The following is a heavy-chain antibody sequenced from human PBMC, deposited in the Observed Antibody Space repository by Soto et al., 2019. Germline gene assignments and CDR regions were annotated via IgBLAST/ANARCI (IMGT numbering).Heavy chain of an antibody. Sequence: GESLKISCKGSGYSFTSYWIGWVRQMPGKGLEWMGIIYPGDSDTRYSPSFQGQVAISADKSISTAYLQWSSLKASDTAMYYCARGIIRNYYGSGSYRRFDPWGQGTLVTVS. V-gene: IGHV5-51*01. CDR1: GYSFTSYW. J-gene: IGHJ5*02. D-gene: IGHD3-10*01. CDR3: ARGIIRNYYGSGSYRRFDP. CDR2: IYPGDSDT.